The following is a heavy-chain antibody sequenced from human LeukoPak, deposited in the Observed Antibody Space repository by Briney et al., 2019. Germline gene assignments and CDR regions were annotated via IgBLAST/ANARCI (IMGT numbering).Heavy chain of an antibody. D-gene: IGHD2-15*01. CDR2: ICKEGSNK. Sequence: PGRGVTLTCAACGCTYSSYGRQGVGQARGKGGEGGGVICKEGSNKYYADSVKGRFTISRDNSKNPLYLQMNSLRAEDTAVYYCARAQNDCSGGSCYLSPFDYWGQGTLVTVSS. J-gene: IGHJ4*02. CDR1: GCTYSSYG. V-gene: IGHV3-33*01. CDR3: ARAQNDCSGGSCYLSPFDY.